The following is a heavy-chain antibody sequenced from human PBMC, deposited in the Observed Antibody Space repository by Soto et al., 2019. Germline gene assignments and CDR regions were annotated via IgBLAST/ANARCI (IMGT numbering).Heavy chain of an antibody. CDR1: SGSFSGHY. Sequence: PSETLSLTCVVHSGSFSGHYWSWIRQPPGKVLDWIGEINHSGGINYNPSLKSRATISVDTSKNLFSLGLSSVTAADTAVYYCARGNWNYFYYYYHLDVWGKGTTVTVSS. CDR3: ARGNWNYFYYYYHLDV. D-gene: IGHD1-7*01. CDR2: INHSGGI. J-gene: IGHJ6*03. V-gene: IGHV4-34*01.